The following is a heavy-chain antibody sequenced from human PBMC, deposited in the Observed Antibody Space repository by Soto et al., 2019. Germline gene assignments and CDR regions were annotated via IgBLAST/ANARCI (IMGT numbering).Heavy chain of an antibody. J-gene: IGHJ5*02. Sequence: SETLSLTCTVSGGSISSYRWSWIRQPAGKGLEWIGRLNTYGNTHYNPSLKSRVTVSVDTSRNQFFLTLRSVTAADSAVYHCGRESGETWDYEASWGPGTPVTVSS. CDR3: GRESGETWDYEAS. V-gene: IGHV4-4*07. CDR2: LNTYGNT. CDR1: GGSISSYR. D-gene: IGHD1-7*01.